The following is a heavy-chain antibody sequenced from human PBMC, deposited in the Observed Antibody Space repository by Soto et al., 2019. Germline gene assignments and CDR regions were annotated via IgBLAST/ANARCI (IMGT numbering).Heavy chain of an antibody. Sequence: QVQLVESGGGVVQPGRSLRLSCAASGFTFSSYAMHWVRQAPGKGLEWVAVISYDGSNKYYADSVKGRFTISRDNSKNTLYLQMNSLRAEDTAVYYCARGYGTYGDYRGGFYYWGQGTLVTVSS. CDR3: ARGYGTYGDYRGGFYY. CDR2: ISYDGSNK. J-gene: IGHJ4*02. CDR1: GFTFSSYA. D-gene: IGHD4-17*01. V-gene: IGHV3-30-3*01.